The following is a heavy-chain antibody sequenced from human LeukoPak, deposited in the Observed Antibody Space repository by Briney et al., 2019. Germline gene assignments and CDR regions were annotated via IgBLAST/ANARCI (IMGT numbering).Heavy chain of an antibody. CDR3: AKDLTGMVRGEGAFDY. D-gene: IGHD3-10*01. CDR1: GFTFSSYG. V-gene: IGHV3-30*18. J-gene: IGHJ4*02. Sequence: PGGSLRLSCAASGFTFSSYGMHWVRQAPAQGLEWVAVISYDGSNKYYADSVKGRFTISRDNSKNTLYLQMNSLRAEDTAVYYCAKDLTGMVRGEGAFDYWGQGTLVTVSS. CDR2: ISYDGSNK.